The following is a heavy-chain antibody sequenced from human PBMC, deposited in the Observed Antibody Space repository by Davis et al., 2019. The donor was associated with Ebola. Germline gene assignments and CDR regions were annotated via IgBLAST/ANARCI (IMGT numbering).Heavy chain of an antibody. CDR1: GGSFSGYY. D-gene: IGHD3-16*01. Sequence: MPSETLSLTCAVYGGSFSGYYWSWIRQPPGKGLEWIGEINHGGSTNYNPSLKSRVTISVDTSKNQFSLKLSSVTAADTAVYYCARAIGGRGGWFDPWGQGTLVTVSS. J-gene: IGHJ5*02. V-gene: IGHV4-34*01. CDR3: ARAIGGRGGWFDP. CDR2: INHGGST.